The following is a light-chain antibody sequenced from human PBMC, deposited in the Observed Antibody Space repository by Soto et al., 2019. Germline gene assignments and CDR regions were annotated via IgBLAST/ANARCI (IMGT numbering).Light chain of an antibody. CDR2: GAS. CDR1: QSVASSY. CDR3: QQCNNWPPLT. Sequence: EVVLTQSPGTLSLSPGERVTLSCRASQSVASSYLAWYQQKPGRAPRLLIYGASTRATGIPARFSGSGSGTEFTLTISSLQSEDFAVYYCQQCNNWPPLTFGGGTKVEIK. V-gene: IGKV3-15*01. J-gene: IGKJ4*01.